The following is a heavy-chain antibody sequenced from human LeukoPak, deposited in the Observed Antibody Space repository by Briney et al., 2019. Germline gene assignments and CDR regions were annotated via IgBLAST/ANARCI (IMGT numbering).Heavy chain of an antibody. CDR1: GYTFTSYG. CDR2: ISAYNGNT. Sequence: ASVKVSCKASGYTFTSYGISWVRQAPGQGLEWMGWISAYNGNTNYAQKLQGRVTMTTDTSTSTACMELRSLRSDDTAVYYCARDPPSSSWPPFQHWGQGTLVTVSS. V-gene: IGHV1-18*01. CDR3: ARDPPSSSWPPFQH. D-gene: IGHD6-13*01. J-gene: IGHJ1*01.